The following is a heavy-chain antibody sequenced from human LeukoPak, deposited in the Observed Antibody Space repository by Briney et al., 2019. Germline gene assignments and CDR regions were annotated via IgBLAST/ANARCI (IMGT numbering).Heavy chain of an antibody. J-gene: IGHJ5*02. V-gene: IGHV4-61*09. D-gene: IGHD3-3*01. CDR1: GGSISSGSYF. CDR2: IYTSGTT. CDR3: ARGITIFGVVIQNWFDP. Sequence: SETLSLTCTVSGGSISSGSYFWSWIRQPAGKGLEWIGHIYTSGTTNYNPSLKSRVTISADTSKNLFSLKLSSVTAADTAVYYCARGITIFGVVIQNWFDPWGQGTLVTVSS.